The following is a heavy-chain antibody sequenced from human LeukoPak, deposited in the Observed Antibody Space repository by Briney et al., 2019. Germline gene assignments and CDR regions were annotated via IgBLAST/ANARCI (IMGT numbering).Heavy chain of an antibody. D-gene: IGHD3-10*01. Sequence: PGGSLRLSCAASGFTVSSNYMSWVRQAPGKGLEWVSVIYSGGSTYYAHSVKGRFTISRDNSKNTLYLQMNNLRAEDTAVYYCASGSGSYRTPYYYMDVWGKGTTVTVSS. CDR2: IYSGGST. CDR1: GFTVSSNY. CDR3: ASGSGSYRTPYYYMDV. V-gene: IGHV3-53*01. J-gene: IGHJ6*03.